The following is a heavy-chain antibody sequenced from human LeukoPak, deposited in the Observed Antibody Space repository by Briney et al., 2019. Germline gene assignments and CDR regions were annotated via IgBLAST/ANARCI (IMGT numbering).Heavy chain of an antibody. J-gene: IGHJ3*02. D-gene: IGHD5-12*01. Sequence: PSETLSLTCTVSGGSISSYYWSWIRQPPGKGLEWIGYIYYSGSTNYNPSLKSRVTISVDTSKNQFSLKLSSVTAADTAVYYCARDAPSGYDYLSDAFDIWGQGTMVTVSS. CDR1: GGSISSYY. CDR3: ARDAPSGYDYLSDAFDI. CDR2: IYYSGST. V-gene: IGHV4-59*01.